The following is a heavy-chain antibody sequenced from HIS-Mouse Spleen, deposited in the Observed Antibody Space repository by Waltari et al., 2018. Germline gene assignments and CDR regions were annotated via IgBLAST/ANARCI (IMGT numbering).Heavy chain of an antibody. J-gene: IGHJ3*02. D-gene: IGHD4-17*01. CDR1: GGSIRSSRYY. Sequence: QLQLQESGPGLVKPSETLSLTCTVSGGSIRSSRYYWGWIRQPPGKGLEWIGSIYYSGSTYYNPSLKSRVTISVDTSKNQFSLKLSSVTAADTAVYYCARVPGDYSGAFDIWGQGTMVTVSS. CDR3: ARVPGDYSGAFDI. V-gene: IGHV4-39*07. CDR2: IYYSGST.